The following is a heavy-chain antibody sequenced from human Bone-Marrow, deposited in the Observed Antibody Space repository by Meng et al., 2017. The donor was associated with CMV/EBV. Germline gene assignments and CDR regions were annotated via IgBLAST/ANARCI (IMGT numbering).Heavy chain of an antibody. V-gene: IGHV3-7*01. Sequence: GGSLRLSCAASGFTFSSYWMSWVRQAPGKGLEWVANIKQDGSEKYYVDSVKGRFTISRDNAKNSLYLQMNSLRAEDTDVYYCAREVVPAAMYYYYYYGMDVWGQGTTVTVSS. CDR3: AREVVPAAMYYYYYYGMDV. CDR1: GFTFSSYW. CDR2: IKQDGSEK. J-gene: IGHJ6*02. D-gene: IGHD2-2*01.